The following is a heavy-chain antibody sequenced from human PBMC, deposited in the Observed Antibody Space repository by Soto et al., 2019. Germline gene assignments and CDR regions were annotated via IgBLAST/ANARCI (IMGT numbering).Heavy chain of an antibody. J-gene: IGHJ6*02. V-gene: IGHV4-31*03. D-gene: IGHD2-21*01. CDR2: IYYSGST. Sequence: SETLSLTCTVSGGSISSGGYYWSWIHQHPGKGLEWIGYIYYSGSTYYNPSLKSRVTISVDTSKNQFSLQLSSVTAADTAVYFCAREGDGGDRDYYGLDVWGQGTTVTVSS. CDR3: AREGDGGDRDYYGLDV. CDR1: GGSISSGGYY.